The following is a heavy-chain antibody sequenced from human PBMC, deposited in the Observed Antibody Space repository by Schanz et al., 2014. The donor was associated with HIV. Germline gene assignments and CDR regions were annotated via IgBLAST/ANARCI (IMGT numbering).Heavy chain of an antibody. D-gene: IGHD4-17*01. J-gene: IGHJ6*02. CDR1: GFTFSTYA. Sequence: EVQLVESGGGLVQPGRSLRLSCAASGFTFSTYAMSWVRQAPGKGLAWVSSISTGSSYIYYADSVKGRFTISRDNAKNSLYLQMNSLRAEDTAVYYCAKEGYGEGYYGMDVWGQGTTVTVSS. CDR2: ISTGSSYI. V-gene: IGHV3-21*04. CDR3: AKEGYGEGYYGMDV.